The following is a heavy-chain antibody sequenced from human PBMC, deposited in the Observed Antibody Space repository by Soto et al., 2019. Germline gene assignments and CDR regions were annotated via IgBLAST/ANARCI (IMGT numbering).Heavy chain of an antibody. V-gene: IGHV3-30-3*01. J-gene: IGHJ4*02. Sequence: QVQLVESGGGVVQPGRSLRLSCAASGFTFSSYAMHWVRQAPGKGLEWVAVISYDGSNKYYADSVKGRFTISRDNSKNTLYLQMNSMRGEDTAVFYCARDYGGGDYWGQGTLVTVSS. CDR3: ARDYGGGDY. D-gene: IGHD3-10*01. CDR1: GFTFSSYA. CDR2: ISYDGSNK.